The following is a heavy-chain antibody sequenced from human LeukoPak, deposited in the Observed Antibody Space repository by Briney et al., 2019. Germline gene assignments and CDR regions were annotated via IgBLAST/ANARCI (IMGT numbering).Heavy chain of an antibody. CDR3: AKGSFESRGTALYYYYYMDV. CDR2: IRYEGSNI. D-gene: IGHD3-10*01. J-gene: IGHJ6*03. Sequence: GGSLRLSCAASGLTFSGYGMHWVRQAPGKGLEGVAFIRYEGSNIYYADSVKGRLTISRDNSKNTLYLQMNSLRAEDTAVYYCAKGSFESRGTALYYYYYMDVWGKGTTVTVSS. V-gene: IGHV3-30*02. CDR1: GLTFSGYG.